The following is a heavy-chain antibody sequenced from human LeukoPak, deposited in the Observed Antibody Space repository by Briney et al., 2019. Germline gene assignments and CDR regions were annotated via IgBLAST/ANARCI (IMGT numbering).Heavy chain of an antibody. Sequence: SETLSLTCAVYGGSFSGYYWSWIRQPPGKGLEWIGEINHSGSTNYNPSLKSRVTISVDTSKNQFSLKLSSVTAADTAVYYCAREGLRGTLDYWGQGTLATDSS. CDR1: GGSFSGYY. V-gene: IGHV4-34*01. D-gene: IGHD4-17*01. J-gene: IGHJ4*02. CDR3: AREGLRGTLDY. CDR2: INHSGST.